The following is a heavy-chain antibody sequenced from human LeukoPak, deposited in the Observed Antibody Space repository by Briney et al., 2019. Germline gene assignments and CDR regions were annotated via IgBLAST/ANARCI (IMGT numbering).Heavy chain of an antibody. J-gene: IGHJ6*03. D-gene: IGHD1-1*01. CDR2: VFDSGST. Sequence: SETLSLTCSVSGASFSTNYWSWIRQSPGRGLEWIGYVFDSGSTNYNPSLKGRVTISVDTSTKQFSLRLSSVTAADTAVYYCARLYQQSKWKYYYYYMDVWGKGTAVTVSS. CDR1: GASFSTNY. V-gene: IGHV4-59*01. CDR3: ARLYQQSKWKYYYYYMDV.